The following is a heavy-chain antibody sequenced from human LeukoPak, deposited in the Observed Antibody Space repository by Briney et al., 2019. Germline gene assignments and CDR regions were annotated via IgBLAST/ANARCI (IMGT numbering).Heavy chain of an antibody. Sequence: SETLSLTCTVSGGSISSYYWSWIRQPPGKGLEWIGYIYHSGSTNYNPSLKSRVTISVDTSKNQFSLKLSSVTAADTAVYYCARDPSWEWNWFDPWGQGTLVTVSS. CDR3: ARDPSWEWNWFDP. CDR2: IYHSGST. J-gene: IGHJ5*02. V-gene: IGHV4-59*01. CDR1: GGSISSYY. D-gene: IGHD3-3*01.